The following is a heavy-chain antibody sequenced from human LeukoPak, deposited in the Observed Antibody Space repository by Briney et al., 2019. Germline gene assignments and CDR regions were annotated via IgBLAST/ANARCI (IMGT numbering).Heavy chain of an antibody. V-gene: IGHV5-51*01. J-gene: IGHJ4*02. CDR2: IYPGDSDT. CDR1: GYSFTSNW. D-gene: IGHD6-13*01. Sequence: GESLEISCKGSGYSFTSNWIGWVRQMPGKGLEWMGIIYPGDSDTRYNPSFQGQVTISADKSISTAYLQWSSLKASDTAMYYCARLRYSTSWYGNWGQGTLVTGSS. CDR3: ARLRYSTSWYGN.